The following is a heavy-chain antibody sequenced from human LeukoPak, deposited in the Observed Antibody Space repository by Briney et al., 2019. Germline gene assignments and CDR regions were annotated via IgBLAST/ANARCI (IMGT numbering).Heavy chain of an antibody. CDR2: ISYDGSNK. CDR3: ARDGRSRFGESTYYFDY. J-gene: IGHJ4*02. V-gene: IGHV3-30-3*01. CDR1: GFTFSSYA. Sequence: PGGSLRLSCAASGFTFSSYAMHWVRQAPGKGLEWVAVISYDGSNKYYADSVKGRFTISRDNSKNTLYLQMNSLRAEDTAVYYCARDGRSRFGESTYYFDYWGQGTLVTVSS. D-gene: IGHD3-10*01.